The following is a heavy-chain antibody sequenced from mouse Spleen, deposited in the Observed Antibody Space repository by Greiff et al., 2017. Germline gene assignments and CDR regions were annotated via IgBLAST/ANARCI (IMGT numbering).Heavy chain of an antibody. Sequence: VQLQQSGPVLVKPGASVKMSCKASGYTFTDYYMNWVKQSHGKSLEWIGVINPYNGGTSYNQKFKGKATLTVDKSSSTAYMELNSLTSEDSAVYYCARRATVVARHWYFDVWGTGTTVTVSS. V-gene: IGHV1-19*01. D-gene: IGHD1-1*01. CDR2: INPYNGGT. J-gene: IGHJ1*03. CDR3: ARRATVVARHWYFDV. CDR1: GYTFTDYY.